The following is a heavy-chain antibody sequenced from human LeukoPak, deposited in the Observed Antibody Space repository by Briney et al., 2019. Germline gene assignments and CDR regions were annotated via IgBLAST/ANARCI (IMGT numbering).Heavy chain of an antibody. J-gene: IGHJ4*02. CDR2: IYPGDSDT. CDR3: ARAMVRGVLTTYFDY. D-gene: IGHD3-10*01. V-gene: IGHV5-51*01. Sequence: GESLKISCKGSGYSFTHYWVGWVRQMPGKGLEWMGVIYPGDSDTRYSPSFQGQVTISADKSISTAYLQWSSPRASDTGVYYCARAMVRGVLTTYFDYWGQGTLVTVSS. CDR1: GYSFTHYW.